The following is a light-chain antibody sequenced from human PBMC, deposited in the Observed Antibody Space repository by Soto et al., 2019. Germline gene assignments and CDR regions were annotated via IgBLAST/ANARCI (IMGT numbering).Light chain of an antibody. CDR1: QGISSY. CDR2: AAS. CDR3: QHSYSTPIT. Sequence: DIRMTQSPSSLSASVGDRVTITCRASQGISSYLSWYQQKPGKAPKFLIYAASSLQRGVPSRFSGSGSGTDFTLTISSLQPEDLATYYCQHSYSTPITFGQGTRLEIK. V-gene: IGKV1-39*01. J-gene: IGKJ5*01.